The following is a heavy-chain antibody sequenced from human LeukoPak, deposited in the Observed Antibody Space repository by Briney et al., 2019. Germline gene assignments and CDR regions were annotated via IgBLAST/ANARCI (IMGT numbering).Heavy chain of an antibody. J-gene: IGHJ4*02. D-gene: IGHD3-10*01. CDR3: VNLWFGEFEPGF. Sequence: QPGGSLRLSCAASGFTFSSYAMSWVRQAPGKGLEWVSAISGSGGSTYYADSVKGRFTISRDNSKNTLYLQMNSLRAEDTAVYFCVNLWFGEFEPGFWGQGTQVTVSS. V-gene: IGHV3-23*01. CDR1: GFTFSSYA. CDR2: ISGSGGST.